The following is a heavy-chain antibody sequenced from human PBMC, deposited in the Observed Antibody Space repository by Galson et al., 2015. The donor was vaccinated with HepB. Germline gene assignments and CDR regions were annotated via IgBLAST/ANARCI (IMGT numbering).Heavy chain of an antibody. Sequence: SVKVSCKASGYTFTSYGISWVRQAPGQGLEWMRWISAYNGNTNYAQKLQGRVTMTTDASTSTAYMELRSLRSDDTAVYYCARWDPDIWSGYDYWGQGTLVTVSS. CDR1: GYTFTSYG. D-gene: IGHD3-3*01. J-gene: IGHJ4*02. CDR2: ISAYNGNT. V-gene: IGHV1-18*01. CDR3: ARWDPDIWSGYDY.